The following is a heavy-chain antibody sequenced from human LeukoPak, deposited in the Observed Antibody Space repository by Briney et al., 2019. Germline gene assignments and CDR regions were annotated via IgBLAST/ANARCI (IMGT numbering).Heavy chain of an antibody. V-gene: IGHV3-64*01. CDR1: GFTFSSYA. CDR2: ISSNGGST. D-gene: IGHD3-3*01. Sequence: GGSLRLSCAASGFTFSSYAMHWVRQAPGKRLEYVSAISSNGGSTYYANSVKGRFTISRDNSKNTLYLQMNSLRAEDTAVYYCARFGVVIINSAFDIWGQGTMVTVSS. CDR3: ARFGVVIINSAFDI. J-gene: IGHJ3*02.